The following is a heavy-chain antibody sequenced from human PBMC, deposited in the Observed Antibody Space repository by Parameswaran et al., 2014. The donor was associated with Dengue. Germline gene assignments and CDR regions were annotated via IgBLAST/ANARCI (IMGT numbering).Heavy chain of an antibody. CDR2: IYYSGST. V-gene: IGHV4-39*01. D-gene: IGHD3-16*01. Sequence: WIRQPPGKGLEWIGSIYYSGSTYYNPSLKSRVTISVDTSKNQFSLKLSSVTAADTAVYYCARHLYDYVWGRYSTQVYYFDYWGQGTLVTVSS. J-gene: IGHJ4*02. CDR3: ARHLYDYVWGRYSTQVYYFDY.